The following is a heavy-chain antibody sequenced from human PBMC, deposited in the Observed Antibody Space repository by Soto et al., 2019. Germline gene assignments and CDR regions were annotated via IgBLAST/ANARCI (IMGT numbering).Heavy chain of an antibody. CDR1: GFTFSSYA. Sequence: GGSLRLSCAASGFTFSSYAMSWVRQAPGKGLEWVSAISGSGGSTYYADSVKGRFTISXDXXXXTXYXQXXXLRAXDTAVYYCAKDGSGSYQPQDYWGQGTLVTVSS. CDR2: ISGSGGST. CDR3: AKDGSGSYQPQDY. V-gene: IGHV3-23*01. D-gene: IGHD1-26*01. J-gene: IGHJ4*02.